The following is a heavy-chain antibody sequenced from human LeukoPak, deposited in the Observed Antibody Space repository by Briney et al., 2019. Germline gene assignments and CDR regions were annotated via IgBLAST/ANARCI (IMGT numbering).Heavy chain of an antibody. V-gene: IGHV4-34*01. Sequence: PSETLSLTCAVYGGSFSGCYWSWIRQPPGKGLEWIGEINHSGNTNYNPSLKSRVTISVDTSKNQFSLKLSSVTAADTAVYYCARLFGGVIAWGQGTLVTVSS. D-gene: IGHD3-16*02. CDR1: GGSFSGCY. J-gene: IGHJ5*02. CDR2: INHSGNT. CDR3: ARLFGGVIA.